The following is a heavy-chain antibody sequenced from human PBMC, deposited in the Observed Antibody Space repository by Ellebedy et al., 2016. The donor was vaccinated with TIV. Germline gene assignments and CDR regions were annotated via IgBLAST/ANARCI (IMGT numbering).Heavy chain of an antibody. D-gene: IGHD6-13*01. V-gene: IGHV1-2*02. Sequence: AASVKVSCKASGYTFTGYYMHWVRQAPGQGLEWMGWINPNSGGTNYAQKFQGRVTMTRDTSISTAYMELSRLRSDDTAVYYCARVGSSSWYVVEGFDYWGQGTLVTVSS. J-gene: IGHJ4*02. CDR3: ARVGSSSWYVVEGFDY. CDR2: INPNSGGT. CDR1: GYTFTGYY.